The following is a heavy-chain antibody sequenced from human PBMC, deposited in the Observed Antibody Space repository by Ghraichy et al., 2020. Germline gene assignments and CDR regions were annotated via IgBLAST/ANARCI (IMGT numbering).Heavy chain of an antibody. CDR3: ARPSGYSYGYDAFDI. CDR1: GGSISSSSYY. Sequence: SETLSLTCTVSGGSISSSSYYWGWIRQPPGKGLEWIGSIYYSGSTYYNPSLKSRVTISVDTSKNQFSLKLSSVTAADTAVYYCARPSGYSYGYDAFDIWGQGTMVTVSS. CDR2: IYYSGST. J-gene: IGHJ3*02. V-gene: IGHV4-39*01. D-gene: IGHD5-18*01.